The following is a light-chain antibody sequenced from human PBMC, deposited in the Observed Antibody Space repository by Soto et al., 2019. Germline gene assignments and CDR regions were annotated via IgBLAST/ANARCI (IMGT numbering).Light chain of an antibody. CDR2: EDD. J-gene: IGLJ2*01. CDR3: QPYNNIIGV. CDR1: SGSIASNF. V-gene: IGLV6-57*04. Sequence: NFMLTQPHSVSESPGKTVTISCTRSSGSIASNFVQWYQQRPGSAPTTVIYEDDQRPSGVPGRFSGSIDRSSNSASLTISGLKTEDEADYYCQPYNNIIGVFGGGTKVTVL.